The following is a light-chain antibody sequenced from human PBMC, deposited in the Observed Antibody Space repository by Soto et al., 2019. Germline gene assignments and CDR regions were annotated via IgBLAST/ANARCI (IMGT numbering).Light chain of an antibody. J-gene: IGKJ5*01. V-gene: IGKV3D-20*02. CDR1: QSVTNNY. Sequence: EIVLTHSPGTLSLSPGERATLSCRASQSVTNNYLAWYQHKPGQAPRLVIYGASSRATGIPDRFSGSGSGTDFTLTISSLEPEDFAVYYCQQHTYWPRTPFGQGTRLEIK. CDR3: QQHTYWPRTP. CDR2: GAS.